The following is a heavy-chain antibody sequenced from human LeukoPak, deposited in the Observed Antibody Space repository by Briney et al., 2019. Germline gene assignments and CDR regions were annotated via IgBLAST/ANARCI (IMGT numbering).Heavy chain of an antibody. CDR1: GGSNSSSSYY. CDR3: ARHEIVSIDYYDSSGYKSPFDY. V-gene: IGHV4-39*01. D-gene: IGHD3-22*01. CDR2: IYYSGST. J-gene: IGHJ4*02. Sequence: SETLSLTCTVSGGSNSSSSYYWGWIRQPPGKGLEWIGSIYYSGSTYYNPSLKSRVTISVDTSKNQFSLKLSSVTAADTAVYYCARHEIVSIDYYDSSGYKSPFDYWGQGTLVTVSS.